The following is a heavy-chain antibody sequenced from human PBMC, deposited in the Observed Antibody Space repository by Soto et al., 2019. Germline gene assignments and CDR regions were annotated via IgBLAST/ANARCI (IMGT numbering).Heavy chain of an antibody. J-gene: IGHJ6*02. D-gene: IGHD3-22*01. V-gene: IGHV4-61*01. Sequence: PSETLSLTCTVSGGSVSSGSYYWSWIRQPPGKGLEWIGYIYYSGSTNYNPSLKSRVTISVDTSKNQFSLKLSSVTAADTAVYYCARVNYYDSSAYYYYGMDVWGQGTTVTVSS. CDR2: IYYSGST. CDR1: GGSVSSGSYY. CDR3: ARVNYYDSSAYYYYGMDV.